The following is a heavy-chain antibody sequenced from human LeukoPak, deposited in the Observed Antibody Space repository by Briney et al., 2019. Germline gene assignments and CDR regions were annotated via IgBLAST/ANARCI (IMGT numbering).Heavy chain of an antibody. V-gene: IGHV4-59*01. Sequence: KPSETLSLTCAVSGGSFSGYYWTWIRQPPGKGLEWIGYIYYSGSTNYNPSLKSRVTISVDTSKNQFSLKLSSVTAADTAVYYCARGSRFDYWGQGTLVTVSS. J-gene: IGHJ4*02. CDR3: ARGSRFDY. CDR1: GGSFSGYY. D-gene: IGHD6-6*01. CDR2: IYYSGST.